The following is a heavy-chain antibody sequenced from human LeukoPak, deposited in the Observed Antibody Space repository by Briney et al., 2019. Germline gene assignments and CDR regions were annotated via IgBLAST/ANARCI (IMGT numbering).Heavy chain of an antibody. D-gene: IGHD7-27*01. J-gene: IGHJ3*02. V-gene: IGHV3-30*03. Sequence: GGSLRLSCAASGFTFSSYGMHWVRQAPGKGLEWVAVISYDGSNKYYADSVKGRFTISRDNSKNTLYLQMNSLRAEDTAVYYCAGGLSGGGAFDIWGQGTMVTVSS. CDR2: ISYDGSNK. CDR3: AGGLSGGGAFDI. CDR1: GFTFSSYG.